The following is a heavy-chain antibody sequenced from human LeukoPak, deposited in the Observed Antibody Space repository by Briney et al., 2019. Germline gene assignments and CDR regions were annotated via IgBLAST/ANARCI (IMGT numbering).Heavy chain of an antibody. D-gene: IGHD2-15*01. CDR3: ARVDCSGGSCYFDY. CDR2: INSDGSST. CDR1: GFTFSRYW. J-gene: IGHJ4*02. V-gene: IGHV3-74*01. Sequence: GGSLRLSCAASGFTFSRYWMHWVRQTPGKGLVWVSRINSDGSSTRYADSVKGRFTISRDNAKNTLNLQMSSLRAEDTAVYYCARVDCSGGSCYFDYWGQGTLVTVSS.